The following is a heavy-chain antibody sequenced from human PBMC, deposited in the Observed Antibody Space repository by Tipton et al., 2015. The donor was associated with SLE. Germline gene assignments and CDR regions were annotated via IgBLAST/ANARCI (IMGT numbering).Heavy chain of an antibody. D-gene: IGHD5-12*01. Sequence: TLSLTCTVSGGSISRYYWSWIRQSPEKGLEWIGYIYYSGSTKYNPSLESRVTISVDTSKNQFSLKLSSVTVADTAVYYCVRVEGAYDQYYFGSWGQGTLVTVSS. CDR1: GGSISRYY. CDR3: VRVEGAYDQYYFGS. V-gene: IGHV4-59*01. J-gene: IGHJ4*02. CDR2: IYYSGST.